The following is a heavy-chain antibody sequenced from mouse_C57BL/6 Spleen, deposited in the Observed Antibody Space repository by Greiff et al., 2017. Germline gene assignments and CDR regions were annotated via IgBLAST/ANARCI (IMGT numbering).Heavy chain of an antibody. CDR1: GYTFTDYY. CDR3: ARSVYDYDERDFDY. Sequence: QVQLKQSGPELVKPGASVKISCKASGYTFTDYYINWVKQRPGQGLEWIGWIFPGTGSTSYNEKFKGKATLTVDKSSSTAYMLLSSLTSEDSAGYVCARSVYDYDERDFDYWGQGTTLTVSS. J-gene: IGHJ2*01. V-gene: IGHV1-75*01. D-gene: IGHD2-4*01. CDR2: IFPGTGST.